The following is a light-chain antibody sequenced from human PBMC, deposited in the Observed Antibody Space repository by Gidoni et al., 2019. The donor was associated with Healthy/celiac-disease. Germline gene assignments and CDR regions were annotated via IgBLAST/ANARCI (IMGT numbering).Light chain of an antibody. CDR1: QSIRSW. Sequence: DIQMTQSPSTLSASVGDRVTITCRASQSIRSWLAWYQQKPGNAPKLLIYTASSLESGVPSRFSGSGSGTEFTLTISSLQPDYFATYYCQQYNSYSGYTFGQGTKLEIK. CDR3: QQYNSYSGYT. V-gene: IGKV1-5*03. CDR2: TAS. J-gene: IGKJ2*01.